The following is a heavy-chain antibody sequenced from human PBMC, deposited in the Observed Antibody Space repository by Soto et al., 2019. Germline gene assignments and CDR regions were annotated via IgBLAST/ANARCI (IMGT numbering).Heavy chain of an antibody. CDR2: INHSGST. J-gene: IGHJ6*02. CDR1: GGSFSGYY. D-gene: IGHD4-17*01. CDR3: AREYGDYVIGYYYYYGMDV. Sequence: SETLSLTCAVYGGSFSGYYWSWIRQPPGKGLEWIGEINHSGSTNYNPSLKSRVTTSVDTSKNQFSLKLSSVTAADTAVYYCAREYGDYVIGYYYYYGMDVWGQGTTVTVSS. V-gene: IGHV4-34*01.